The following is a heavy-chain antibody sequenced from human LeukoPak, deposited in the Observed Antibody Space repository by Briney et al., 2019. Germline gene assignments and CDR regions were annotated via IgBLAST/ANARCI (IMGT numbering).Heavy chain of an antibody. V-gene: IGHV4-30-2*01. CDR1: GGSISSGGYS. D-gene: IGHD3-10*01. J-gene: IGHJ5*02. Sequence: SETLSLTCAVSGGSISSGGYSWSWIRQPPGKGLEWIGYIYHSGSTYYNPSLKSRVTISVDRSKNQFSLKLSSVTAADTAVYYCARGAMVRGVINNWFDPWGQGTLVTVPS. CDR2: IYHSGST. CDR3: ARGAMVRGVINNWFDP.